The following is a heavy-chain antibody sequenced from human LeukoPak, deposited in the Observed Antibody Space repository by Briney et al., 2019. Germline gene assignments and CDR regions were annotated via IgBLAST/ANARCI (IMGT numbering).Heavy chain of an antibody. Sequence: SQTLSLTCTVSGGSISSGGYYWSWIRQPPGKGLEWIGYIYHSGSTYYNPSLKSRVTISVDTSKNQFSLRLSSVTAADTAVYYCASVTGYSDYGMDVWGQGTTVTVSS. CDR1: GGSISSGGYY. J-gene: IGHJ6*02. CDR2: IYHSGST. D-gene: IGHD3-9*01. V-gene: IGHV4-30-2*02. CDR3: ASVTGYSDYGMDV.